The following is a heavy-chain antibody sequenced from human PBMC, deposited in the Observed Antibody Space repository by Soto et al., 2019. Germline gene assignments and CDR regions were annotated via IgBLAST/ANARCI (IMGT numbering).Heavy chain of an antibody. CDR2: IWYHGVDK. CDR1: GFTFSRQA. CDR3: ATGFLGLCTGGNCPLDY. D-gene: IGHD2-15*01. Sequence: QVQLVESGGGVVQPERSLRLSCAASGFTFSRQAMHWVRQAPGRGLEWVAVIWYHGVDKYYADSVKGRFTISRDNSKTTLYLQMNSLRGEATAVYYCATGFLGLCTGGNCPLDYWGQGSLVTVSS. V-gene: IGHV3-33*01. J-gene: IGHJ4*02.